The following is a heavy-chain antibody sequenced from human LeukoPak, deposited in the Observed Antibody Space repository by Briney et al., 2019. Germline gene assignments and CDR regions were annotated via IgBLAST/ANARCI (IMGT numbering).Heavy chain of an antibody. CDR2: IYYSGST. J-gene: IGHJ4*02. Sequence: LRLSCAASGFTFSSYAMSWVRQPPGKGLEWIGYIYYSGSTYYNPSLKSRVTISVDTSKNQFSLKLSSVTAADTAVYYCARVSAQIFWSGYYIRGFDYWGQGTLVTVSS. CDR1: GFTFSSYA. D-gene: IGHD3-3*01. CDR3: ARVSAQIFWSGYYIRGFDY. V-gene: IGHV4-30-4*08.